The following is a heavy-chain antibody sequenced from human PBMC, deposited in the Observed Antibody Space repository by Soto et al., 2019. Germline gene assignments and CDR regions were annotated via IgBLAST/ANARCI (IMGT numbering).Heavy chain of an antibody. CDR2: ISSSSSYI. CDR1: GFSFSSYS. J-gene: IGHJ1*01. V-gene: IGHV3-21*01. CDR3: ASTPRAEYFQH. Sequence: VGSLRLSCAASGFSFSSYSMNWVRQAPGKGLEWVSSISSSSSYIYYADSVKGRFTISRDNAKNSLYLQMNSLRAEDTAVYYCASTPRAEYFQHWGQGTLVTVSS.